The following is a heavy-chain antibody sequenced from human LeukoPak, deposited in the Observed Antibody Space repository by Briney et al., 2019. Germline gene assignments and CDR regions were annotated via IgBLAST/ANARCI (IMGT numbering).Heavy chain of an antibody. CDR3: ARDIRASDYYYGMDV. D-gene: IGHD3-10*01. J-gene: IGHJ6*02. CDR1: GFTFSSYA. V-gene: IGHV3-30-3*01. CDR2: ISYDGSNK. Sequence: PGGSLRLSCAASGFTFSSYAMHWVRQAPGKGLEWVAVISYDGSNKYYADSVKGRFTISRGNSKNTLYLQMNSLRAEDTAVYYCARDIRASDYYYGMDVWGQGTTVTVSS.